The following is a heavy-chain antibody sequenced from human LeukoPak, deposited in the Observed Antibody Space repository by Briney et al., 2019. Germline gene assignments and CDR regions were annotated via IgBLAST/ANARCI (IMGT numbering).Heavy chain of an antibody. V-gene: IGHV1-69*05. J-gene: IGHJ6*03. CDR1: GGTFSSYA. CDR3: ARVDRYYFYLDV. CDR2: IIPIFGTA. Sequence: SVKVSCKASGGTFSSYAISWVRQAPGQGLEWMGGIIPIFGTANYAQKFQGRVTITTDESTSTAYMELSSLKSEDTAIYYCARVDRYYFYLDVWGKGTTVTVSS.